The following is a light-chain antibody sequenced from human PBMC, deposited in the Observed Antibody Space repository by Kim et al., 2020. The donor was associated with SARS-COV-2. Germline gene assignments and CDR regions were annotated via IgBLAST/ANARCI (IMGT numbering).Light chain of an antibody. Sequence: SLGERATLSCRANQSMTSSYLAWYQQKPGQAPRLLIYVASSRATGIPDRFGGSGSGTDFTLTISRLEPEDFAVYYCQQYGTSPWTFGQGTKVDIK. CDR3: QQYGTSPWT. J-gene: IGKJ1*01. CDR1: QSMTSSY. V-gene: IGKV3-20*01. CDR2: VAS.